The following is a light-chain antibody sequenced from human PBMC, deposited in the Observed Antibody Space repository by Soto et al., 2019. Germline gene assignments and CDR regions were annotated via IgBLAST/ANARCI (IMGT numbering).Light chain of an antibody. J-gene: IGLJ1*01. CDR1: SGHSSYI. CDR3: ETWDSNTYV. CDR2: LEGSGSY. V-gene: IGLV4-60*02. Sequence: QSVLTQSSSASASLGSSLSLTCTLSSGHSSYIIAWHQQQPGKAPRYLMKLEGSGSYNKGSGVPDRFSGSSSGADRYLTISNLQFEDEADYYCETWDSNTYVFGTGTKLTVL.